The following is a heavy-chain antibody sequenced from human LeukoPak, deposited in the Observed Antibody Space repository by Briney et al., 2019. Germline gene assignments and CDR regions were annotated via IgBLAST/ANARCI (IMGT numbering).Heavy chain of an antibody. Sequence: SETLSLTCTVSGGSVSSGSSYWSWIRQPPGKGLEWIGCIYYSGSTNYSPSLKSRVTMSVDMSRDQFSLKLSSVTAADTAVYYCARVEYCGRDCYGFDYWGQGTLVTVSS. CDR1: GGSVSSGSSY. V-gene: IGHV4-61*01. CDR3: ARVEYCGRDCYGFDY. J-gene: IGHJ4*02. CDR2: IYYSGST. D-gene: IGHD2-21*02.